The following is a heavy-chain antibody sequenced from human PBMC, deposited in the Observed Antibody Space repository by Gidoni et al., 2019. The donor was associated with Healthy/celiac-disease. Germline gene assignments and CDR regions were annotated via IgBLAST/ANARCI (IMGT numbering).Heavy chain of an antibody. CDR2: ISSSGSTI. D-gene: IGHD5-18*01. CDR1: GFTFSSYE. J-gene: IGHJ6*02. V-gene: IGHV3-48*03. Sequence: EVQLVESGGGLVQPGGSLRLSCAASGFTFSSYEMNWVRQAPGKGLEWVSYISSSGSTIYYADSVKGRFTISRDNAKNSLYLQMNSLRAEDTAVYYCARGGYSYGNYYYYYGMDVWGQGTTVTVSS. CDR3: ARGGYSYGNYYYYYGMDV.